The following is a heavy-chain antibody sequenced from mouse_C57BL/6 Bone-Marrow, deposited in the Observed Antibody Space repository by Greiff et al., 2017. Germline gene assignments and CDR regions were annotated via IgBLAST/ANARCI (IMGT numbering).Heavy chain of an antibody. D-gene: IGHD1-1*01. J-gene: IGHJ4*01. Sequence: VQLQQSGAELVRPGASVTLSCKASGYTFTDYEMHWVKQTPVHGLEWIGAIDPETGGTAYNQKFKGKAILTADKSSSTAYMELRSLTSEDSAVYYCTREPHYYGSSPYAMDYWGQRTSVTVSS. CDR1: GYTFTDYE. V-gene: IGHV1-15*01. CDR2: IDPETGGT. CDR3: TREPHYYGSSPYAMDY.